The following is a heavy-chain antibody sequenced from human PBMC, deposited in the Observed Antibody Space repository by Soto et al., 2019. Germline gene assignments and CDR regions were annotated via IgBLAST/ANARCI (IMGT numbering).Heavy chain of an antibody. CDR3: AQGSGWLLDF. CDR2: IYWDDDN. Sequence: QITLKESGPTLVKPTQTLTLTCTFSGFSLTSPAVGVNWIRQPPGRAPEWLALIYWDDDNHFSPSLRSRLTITKANSKTLVILTMTNMDPVDTATYYCAQGSGWLLDFWGQGTEVTVSS. J-gene: IGHJ4*02. V-gene: IGHV2-5*02. CDR1: GFSLTSPAVG. D-gene: IGHD6-19*01.